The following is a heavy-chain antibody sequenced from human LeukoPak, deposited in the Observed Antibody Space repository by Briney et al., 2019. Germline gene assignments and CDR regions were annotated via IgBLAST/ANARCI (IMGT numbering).Heavy chain of an antibody. J-gene: IGHJ4*02. CDR1: GFTFSDYY. CDR3: ANPRIEYSSPGFNYFDY. Sequence: GGSLILSCAASGFTFSDYYMTWIRQAPGKGLEWVSYISSSSGSIIYYADSVKGRFTISRDNAKNSLYLQMNSLRAEDTAVYYCANPRIEYSSPGFNYFDYWGQGTLVTVSS. CDR2: ISSSSGSII. D-gene: IGHD6-6*01. V-gene: IGHV3-11*01.